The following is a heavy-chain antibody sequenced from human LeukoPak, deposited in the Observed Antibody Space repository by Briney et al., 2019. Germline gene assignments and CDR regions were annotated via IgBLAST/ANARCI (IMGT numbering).Heavy chain of an antibody. V-gene: IGHV3-30*02. Sequence: PGGSLRLSCAASGFTFSSYGMHWVRQAPGKGLEWVAFIRYDGSNKYYADSVKGRFTISRDNSKNTLYLQMNSLRAEDTAVYYCAKDRHSYAATAFDIWGQGTVVTVSS. CDR1: GFTFSSYG. CDR3: AKDRHSYAATAFDI. D-gene: IGHD5-18*01. CDR2: IRYDGSNK. J-gene: IGHJ3*02.